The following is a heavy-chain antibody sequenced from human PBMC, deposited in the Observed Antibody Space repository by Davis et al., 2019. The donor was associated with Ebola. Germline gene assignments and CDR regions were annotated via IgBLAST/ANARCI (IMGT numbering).Heavy chain of an antibody. CDR2: IIPVFRTA. J-gene: IGHJ4*02. Sequence: SVKVSCKAVGDTLTSYAMTWVRQAPGQGLEWMGGIIPVFRTANYAQKFQGRVTITADESTRKAYMELNGLRSEDTAVYYCAHLGPQRYCSGGGCHGYLDYWGQGTLVTVSS. D-gene: IGHD2-15*01. V-gene: IGHV1-69*13. CDR1: GDTLTSYA. CDR3: AHLGPQRYCSGGGCHGYLDY.